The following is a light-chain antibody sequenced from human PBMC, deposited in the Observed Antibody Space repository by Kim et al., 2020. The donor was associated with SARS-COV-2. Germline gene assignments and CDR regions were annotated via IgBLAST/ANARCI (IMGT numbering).Light chain of an antibody. Sequence: APGERATLSRRASQSVSSNLAWYQQKPGQAPRLLIYGASTRATGIPARFSGSGSGTEFTLTISSLQSEDFAVYYCQQYNNWPRWTFGQGTKVDIK. V-gene: IGKV3-15*01. J-gene: IGKJ1*01. CDR2: GAS. CDR3: QQYNNWPRWT. CDR1: QSVSSN.